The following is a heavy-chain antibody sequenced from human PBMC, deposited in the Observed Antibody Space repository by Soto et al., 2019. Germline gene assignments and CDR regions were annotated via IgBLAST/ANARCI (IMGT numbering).Heavy chain of an antibody. Sequence: QVQLQESGPGLVKPSQTLSLTCTVSGGSISSGGYYWSWIRQHPGKGLEWIGYIYYSGSTYYNPSLKSRVTLSVDPSKNQCSLKLSSVTAADTAVYYCAREGYGGNSAAFDYWGQGTLVTVSS. CDR1: GGSISSGGYY. CDR2: IYYSGST. V-gene: IGHV4-31*03. J-gene: IGHJ4*02. D-gene: IGHD2-21*02. CDR3: AREGYGGNSAAFDY.